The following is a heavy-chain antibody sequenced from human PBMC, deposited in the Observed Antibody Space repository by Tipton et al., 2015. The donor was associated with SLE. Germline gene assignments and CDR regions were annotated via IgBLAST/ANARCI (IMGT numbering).Heavy chain of an antibody. Sequence: LRLSCSVSGASISSGAIYWSWIRQSPGKGLEWLGYISYSGTIKYNPSLKSRLSMSEDPSKNQLSLNLRSVTVADTALYYCAKEGAYYDGSRSGPRIKNLFDSWGQGTLVTVSP. J-gene: IGHJ5*01. CDR2: ISYSGTI. D-gene: IGHD3-22*01. CDR3: AKEGAYYDGSRSGPRIKNLFDS. V-gene: IGHV4-61*08. CDR1: GASISSGAIY.